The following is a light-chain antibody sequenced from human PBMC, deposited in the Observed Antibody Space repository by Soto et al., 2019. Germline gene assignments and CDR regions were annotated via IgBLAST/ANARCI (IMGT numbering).Light chain of an antibody. Sequence: DIQMTQSPSSLSASVGDRITITFRAHESVGNWLAWYQQKPGKAPKLLIYAATTLQSGVPSRFRDTRSHKFLILNVSSLQAEDFRTNHCEQANSFQLSLGGGTKVDIQ. CDR3: EQANSFQLS. CDR1: ESVGNW. J-gene: IGKJ4*01. CDR2: AAT. V-gene: IGKV1-12*01.